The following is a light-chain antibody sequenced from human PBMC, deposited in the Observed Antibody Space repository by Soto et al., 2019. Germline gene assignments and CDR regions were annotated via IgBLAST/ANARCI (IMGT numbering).Light chain of an antibody. CDR2: GAS. V-gene: IGKV3-20*01. Sequence: EIVLTQSPGTLSLSPGERATLSCRASQSVSSSYLAWYQQKPGQAPRPLIYGASSRAIGIPDRFSGSGSGTDFTLTISRLEPEVFAVYDCQQYGSSPWTFGQGTKVEIK. CDR1: QSVSSSY. CDR3: QQYGSSPWT. J-gene: IGKJ1*01.